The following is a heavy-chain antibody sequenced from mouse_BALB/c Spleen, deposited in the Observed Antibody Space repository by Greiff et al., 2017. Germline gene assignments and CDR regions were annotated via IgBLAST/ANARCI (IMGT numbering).Heavy chain of an antibody. V-gene: IGHV5-6-4*01. J-gene: IGHJ4*01. CDR3: TREPTGTEGPYYAMDY. CDR1: GFTFSSYT. D-gene: IGHD4-1*02. CDR2: ISSGGSYT. Sequence: EVQGVESGGGLVKPGGSLKPSCAASGFTFSSYTMSWVRQTPEKRLEWVATISSGGSYTYYPDSVKGRFTISRDNAKNTLYLQMSSLKSEDTAMYYCTREPTGTEGPYYAMDYWGQGTSVTVSS.